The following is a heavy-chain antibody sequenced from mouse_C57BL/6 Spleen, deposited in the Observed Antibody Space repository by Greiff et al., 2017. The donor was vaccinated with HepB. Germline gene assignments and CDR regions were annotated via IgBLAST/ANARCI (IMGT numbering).Heavy chain of an antibody. CDR1: GYAFSSSW. CDR2: IYPGDGDT. J-gene: IGHJ2*01. CDR3: ARSYYYGSSPFYYFDY. D-gene: IGHD1-1*01. V-gene: IGHV1-82*01. Sequence: VQLQQSGPELVKPGASVKISCKASGYAFSSSWMNWVKQRPGKGLEWIGRIYPGDGDTNYNGKFKGKATLTADKSSSTAYMQLSSLTSEDSVVYFCARSYYYGSSPFYYFDYWGQGTTLTVSS.